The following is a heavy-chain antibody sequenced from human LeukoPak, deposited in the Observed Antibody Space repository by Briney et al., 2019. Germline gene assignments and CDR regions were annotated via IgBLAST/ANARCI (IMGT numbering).Heavy chain of an antibody. CDR1: GFTFSSYG. CDR2: ISYDGSNK. V-gene: IGHV3-30*03. CDR3: ATDQYSSNWYYFGY. D-gene: IGHD6-13*01. Sequence: PGGSLRLSCAASGFTFSSYGMHWVRQAPGKGLEWVAVISYDGSNKYYADSVKGRFTISRDNSKNTLYLQMNSLRAEDTAFYYCATDQYSSNWYYFGYWGQGTLVTVSS. J-gene: IGHJ4*02.